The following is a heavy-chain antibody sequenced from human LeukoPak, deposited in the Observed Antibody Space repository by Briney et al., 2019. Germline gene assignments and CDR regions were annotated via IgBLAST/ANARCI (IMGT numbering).Heavy chain of an antibody. V-gene: IGHV3-72*01. CDR1: GFPLRDQF. CDR3: AREKKYYYDSSGYYANRPNDAFDI. CDR2: TTYQANHYTT. J-gene: IGHJ3*02. Sequence: TGVPVSLLCAASGFPLRDQFMDGVPHAPGRALEEVGHTTYQANHYTTEYAASVKHRFTISLDHSNNSVDLQMKSLRSDDTAVYYCAREKKYYYDSSGYYANRPNDAFDIWGQGKMVTVSS. D-gene: IGHD3-22*01.